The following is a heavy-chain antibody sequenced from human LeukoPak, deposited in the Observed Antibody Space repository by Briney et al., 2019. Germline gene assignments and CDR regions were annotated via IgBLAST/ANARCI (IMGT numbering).Heavy chain of an antibody. V-gene: IGHV3-64*01. CDR2: ISSNGGST. CDR3: ARVPGYDSSGYYGDY. D-gene: IGHD3-22*01. J-gene: IGHJ4*02. CDR1: GFTFSSYA. Sequence: GGSLRLSCAASGFTFSSYAMHWVRQAPGKGLEYASAISSNGGSTYYANSVKGRFTISRDNSKNTLYLQMGSLRAEDMAVYYCARVPGYDSSGYYGDYWGQGTLVTVPS.